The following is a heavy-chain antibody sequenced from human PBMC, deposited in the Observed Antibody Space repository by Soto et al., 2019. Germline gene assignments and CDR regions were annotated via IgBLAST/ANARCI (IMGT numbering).Heavy chain of an antibody. D-gene: IGHD3-10*01. CDR2: IYYSGST. J-gene: IGHJ4*02. V-gene: IGHV4-59*01. CDR3: ARAPRGNYGYPSYFDY. CDR1: GGSISSYY. Sequence: SETLSLTCTVSGGSISSYYWSWIRQPPGKGLEWIGYIYYSGSTNYNPPLKSRVTISVDTSKNQFSLKLSSVTAADTAVYYCARAPRGNYGYPSYFDYWGQGTLVTVSS.